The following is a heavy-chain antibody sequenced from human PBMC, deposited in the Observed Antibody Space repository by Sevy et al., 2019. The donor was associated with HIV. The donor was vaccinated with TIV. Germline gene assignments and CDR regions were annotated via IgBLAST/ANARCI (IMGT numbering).Heavy chain of an antibody. CDR1: GGSISSYY. J-gene: IGHJ5*02. D-gene: IGHD3-10*01. CDR2: IYTSGST. CDR3: ARDLYGSGSYPNWFDP. Sequence: SETLSLTCTVSGGSISSYYWSWIRQPAGKGLEWIGRIYTSGSTNYNPSLKRRVTMSVDTSKNQFSLKLSSVTAADTAVYYCARDLYGSGSYPNWFDPWGQGTLVTVSS. V-gene: IGHV4-4*07.